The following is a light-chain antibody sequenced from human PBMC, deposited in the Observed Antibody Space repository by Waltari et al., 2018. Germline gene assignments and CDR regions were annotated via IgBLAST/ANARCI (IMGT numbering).Light chain of an antibody. CDR2: EAS. J-gene: IGKJ4*01. CDR1: QHISGW. V-gene: IGKV1-12*01. CDR3: QQGHSFPPT. Sequence: DIQMTQSPSSVSASVGDRVTITCRASQHISGWLAWYQQRPGEGPKLLIYEASSLQSGVPSRFSGSGSGTDFTLTISSLQPEDSAVYYCQQGHSFPPTFGCGTKVDIK.